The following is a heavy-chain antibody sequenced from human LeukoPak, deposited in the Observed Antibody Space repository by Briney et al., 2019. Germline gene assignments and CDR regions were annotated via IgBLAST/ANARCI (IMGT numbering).Heavy chain of an antibody. CDR1: GGSISGHY. Sequence: SETLSLTCTVSGGSISGHYWTWIRQPPGKGLEWIGYIYDIGSTTYNPSLKSRVTISVDTSKNQFSLKLSSVTAADTAVYYCARGGSGYSYGKIDSWGQGILVTVSS. D-gene: IGHD5-18*01. J-gene: IGHJ4*02. CDR2: IYDIGST. V-gene: IGHV4-59*11. CDR3: ARGGSGYSYGKIDS.